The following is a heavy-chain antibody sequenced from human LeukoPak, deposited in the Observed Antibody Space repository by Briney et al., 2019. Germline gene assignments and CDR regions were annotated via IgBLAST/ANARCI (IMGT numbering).Heavy chain of an antibody. J-gene: IGHJ4*02. D-gene: IGHD2-2*01. CDR1: GFTFSSYG. CDR3: ARDHTPYCSSTSCSDKYDY. Sequence: GGSLRLSCAASGFTFSSYGMHWVRQAPGKGLEWVAVIWYDGSNKYYADSVKGRFTISRDNSKNTLYLQMNSLRAEDTAVHYCARDHTPYCSSTSCSDKYDYWGQETLVTVSS. V-gene: IGHV3-33*01. CDR2: IWYDGSNK.